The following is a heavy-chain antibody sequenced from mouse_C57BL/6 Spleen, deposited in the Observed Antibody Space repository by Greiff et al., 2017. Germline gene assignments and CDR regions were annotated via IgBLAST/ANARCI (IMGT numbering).Heavy chain of an antibody. D-gene: IGHD2-4*01. Sequence: EVQVVESGPELVKPGASVKISCKASGYSFTGYYMNWVKQSPEKSLEWIGEINPSTGGTTYNQKFKAKATLTVDKSSSTAYMQLKSLTSEDSAVYYCAGYDYETWFAYWGQGTLVTVSA. V-gene: IGHV1-42*01. CDR1: GYSFTGYY. CDR3: AGYDYETWFAY. J-gene: IGHJ3*01. CDR2: INPSTGGT.